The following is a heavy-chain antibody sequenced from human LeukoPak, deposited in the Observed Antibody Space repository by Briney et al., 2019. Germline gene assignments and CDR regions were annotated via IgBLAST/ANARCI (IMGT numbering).Heavy chain of an antibody. CDR3: ARARVYCGGDCYVNWFDP. V-gene: IGHV4-59*01. Sequence: PSETLSLTCTVSGGSISSYYWSWIRQPPGKGLEWIGYIYYSGSTNYNPSLESRVTISVDTSKNQFSLKLSSVTAADTAVYYCARARVYCGGDCYVNWFDPWGQGTLVTVSS. CDR1: GGSISSYY. D-gene: IGHD2-21*02. CDR2: IYYSGST. J-gene: IGHJ5*02.